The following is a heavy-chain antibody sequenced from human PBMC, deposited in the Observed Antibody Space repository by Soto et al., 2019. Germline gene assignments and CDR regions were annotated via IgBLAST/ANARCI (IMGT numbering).Heavy chain of an antibody. D-gene: IGHD2-21*02. Sequence: GWSLRLSCVGSGFSFRDHSMNWVRQPPGKGLQCISYISSSSENIYYADSVKGRFTVSRDNAKNTLFLQMNSLRDDDSAIYYCARLPKGSVVTGWGQGSLVTVYS. CDR2: ISSSSENI. CDR3: ARLPKGSVVTG. CDR1: GFSFRDHS. V-gene: IGHV3-48*02. J-gene: IGHJ4*01.